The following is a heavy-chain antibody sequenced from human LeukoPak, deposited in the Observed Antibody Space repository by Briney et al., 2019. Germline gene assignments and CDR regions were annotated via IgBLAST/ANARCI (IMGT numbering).Heavy chain of an antibody. V-gene: IGHV1-2*02. CDR3: AREVVVVPAAMSYYYYYMDV. D-gene: IGHD2-2*01. J-gene: IGHJ6*03. CDR2: INPNSGGT. Sequence: ASVKVSCKASGHTFTGYYMHWVRQAPGQGLEWMGWINPNSGGTNYAQKFQGRVTMTRDTSISTAYMELSRLRSDDTAVYYCAREVVVVPAAMSYYYYYMDVWGKGTTVTVSS. CDR1: GHTFTGYY.